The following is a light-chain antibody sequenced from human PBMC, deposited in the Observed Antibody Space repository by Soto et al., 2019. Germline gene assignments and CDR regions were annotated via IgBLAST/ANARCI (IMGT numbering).Light chain of an antibody. CDR1: SSDVGAYNY. Sequence: QSALTQPASVSGSLGQSITISCTGTSSDVGAYNYVSWYQQQPDKAPKLLIFEVTNRPSGVSGRFSGSKSGITASLSISGLQPEDEADYYCTSYSSSSPLLFGGGTKLTVL. CDR3: TSYSSSSPLL. V-gene: IGLV2-14*01. CDR2: EVT. J-gene: IGLJ2*01.